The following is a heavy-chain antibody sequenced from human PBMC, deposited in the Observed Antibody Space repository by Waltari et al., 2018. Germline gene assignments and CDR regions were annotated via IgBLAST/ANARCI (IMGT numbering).Heavy chain of an antibody. V-gene: IGHV3-53*01. CDR1: GFTVINNY. J-gene: IGHJ6*02. Sequence: IQPGGSLRLSCAASGFTVINNYMTWVRQAPGKGLEWVSLVWSGGDTHYADSVKGRFTISRDNSKNTVYLQMHDLRAEDTAIYYCSRNFHDPQDVWGQGTTVIVSS. D-gene: IGHD3-3*01. CDR2: VWSGGDT. CDR3: SRNFHDPQDV.